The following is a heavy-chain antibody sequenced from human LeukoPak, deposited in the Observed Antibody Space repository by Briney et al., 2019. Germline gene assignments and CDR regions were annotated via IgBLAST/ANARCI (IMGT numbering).Heavy chain of an antibody. CDR1: GGSISSYY. V-gene: IGHV4-59*01. Sequence: SETLSLTCTVSGGSISSYYWSWIRQPPGKGLEWIGYIYYSGSTNYNPSLKSRVTISVDTSKNQFSLKLSSVTAADTAVYYCAGVGRNCSSTSCYRPYYYGMDVRGQGTTVTVSS. CDR2: IYYSGST. D-gene: IGHD2-2*01. J-gene: IGHJ6*02. CDR3: AGVGRNCSSTSCYRPYYYGMDV.